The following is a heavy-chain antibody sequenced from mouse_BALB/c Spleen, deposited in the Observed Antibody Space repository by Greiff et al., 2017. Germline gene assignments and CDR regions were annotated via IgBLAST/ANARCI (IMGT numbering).Heavy chain of an antibody. D-gene: IGHD1-1*01. CDR2: ISSGGGNT. V-gene: IGHV5-9*03. Sequence: EVKLVESGGGLVKPGGSLKLSCAASGFTFSSYTMSWVRQTPEKRLEWVATISSGGGNTYYPDSVKGRFTISRDNAKNNLYLQMSSLKSEDTAMYYCARHYYGSSSYWYFDVWGAGTTVTVSS. CDR3: ARHYYGSSSYWYFDV. J-gene: IGHJ1*01. CDR1: GFTFSSYT.